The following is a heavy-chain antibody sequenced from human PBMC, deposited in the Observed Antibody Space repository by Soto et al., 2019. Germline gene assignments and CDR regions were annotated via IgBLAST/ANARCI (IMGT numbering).Heavy chain of an antibody. V-gene: IGHV3-21*01. J-gene: IGHJ6*02. D-gene: IGHD3-10*01. Sequence: PGGSLRLSCAASGFTFSSYSMNWVRQAPGKGLEWVSSISSSSSYIYYADSVKGRFTISRDNAENSLYLQMNSLRAEDTAVYYCASLLLWFGELTYYYYYGMDVWGQGTTVTVSS. CDR1: GFTFSSYS. CDR2: ISSSSSYI. CDR3: ASLLLWFGELTYYYYYGMDV.